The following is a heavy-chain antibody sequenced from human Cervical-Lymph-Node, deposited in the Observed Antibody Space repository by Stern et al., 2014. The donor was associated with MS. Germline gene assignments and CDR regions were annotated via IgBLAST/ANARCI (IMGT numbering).Heavy chain of an antibody. V-gene: IGHV3-74*02. J-gene: IGHJ4*02. CDR1: GFTFSSYW. CDR3: AASVAAHGGDY. Sequence: QLVQSGGGLVQPGGSLRLSCAASGFTFSSYWMHWVRQAPGKGLVWVSRINSDGSSTSYADSVKGRFTISRDNAKNTLYLQMNSLRAEDTAVYYCAASVAAHGGDYWGQGTLVTVSS. CDR2: INSDGSST. D-gene: IGHD6-19*01.